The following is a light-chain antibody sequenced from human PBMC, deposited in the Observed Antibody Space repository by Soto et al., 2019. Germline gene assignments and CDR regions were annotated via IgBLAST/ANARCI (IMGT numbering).Light chain of an antibody. J-gene: IGLJ1*01. CDR3: CSYAGSSTPLYV. Sequence: QSALTQPASVSGSPGQSITISCTGTSSDVGSYNLVSWYQQHPGKAPKLMIYEGSKRPSGVSNRFSGSKSGNTASLTISGLQAEDEADYYCCSYAGSSTPLYVFGTGTKVTFL. CDR2: EGS. CDR1: SSDVGSYNL. V-gene: IGLV2-23*01.